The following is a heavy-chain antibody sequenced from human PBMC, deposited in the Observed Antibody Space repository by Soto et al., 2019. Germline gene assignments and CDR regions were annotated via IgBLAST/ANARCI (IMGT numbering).Heavy chain of an antibody. V-gene: IGHV5-51*01. CDR2: IYPGDSDT. CDR1: GYSFTSYW. Sequence: PGESLKISCKGSGYSFTSYWIGWVRQMPGKGLEWMGIIYPGDSDTRYSPSFQGQVTISADKSISTAYLQWSSLKASDTAMYYCARLPFWSGFSFSPIRYYYMDVWGKGTTVTVSS. CDR3: ARLPFWSGFSFSPIRYYYMDV. J-gene: IGHJ6*03. D-gene: IGHD3-3*01.